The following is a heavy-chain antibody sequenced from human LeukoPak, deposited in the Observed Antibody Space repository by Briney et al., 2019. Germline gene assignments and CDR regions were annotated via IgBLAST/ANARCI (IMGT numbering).Heavy chain of an antibody. CDR2: ISSSGGST. CDR1: GFTFSSYA. V-gene: IGHV3-23*01. D-gene: IGHD4-23*01. CDR3: AKVRRWSHFDY. Sequence: PGGSLRLSCAASGFTFSSYALTWVRQASGKGREYVSVISSSGGSTYYADSVKGRFTISRDNSENTLYLEMNSLRLEDSAVYYCAKVRRWSHFDYWGQGTLVTVSS. J-gene: IGHJ4*02.